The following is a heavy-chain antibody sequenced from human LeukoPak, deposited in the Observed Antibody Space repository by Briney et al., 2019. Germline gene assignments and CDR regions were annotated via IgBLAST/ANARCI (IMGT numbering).Heavy chain of an antibody. CDR3: AKDRTTVTTVY. Sequence: PGRSLRLSCAASGFTFRNYAMHWVRQAPGKGLEWVAVISNDGSSKYYADSVKGRFTISRDNSKNTLYLQMNSLRTEDTAVYYCAKDRTTVTTVYWGQGTLVTVSS. CDR1: GFTFRNYA. J-gene: IGHJ4*02. CDR2: ISNDGSSK. V-gene: IGHV3-30*18. D-gene: IGHD4-17*01.